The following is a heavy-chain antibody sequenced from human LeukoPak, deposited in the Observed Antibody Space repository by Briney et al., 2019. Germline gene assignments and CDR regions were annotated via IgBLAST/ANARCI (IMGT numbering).Heavy chain of an antibody. J-gene: IGHJ4*02. V-gene: IGHV1-18*01. CDR1: GYTFTSYD. D-gene: IGHD2-15*01. CDR2: ISAYNGDT. CDR3: GRLADKKLQRFLDY. Sequence: ASVKVSCKASGYTFTSYDISWVRQAPGQGLEWMGWISAYNGDTNYAQNVQGRLTMTTDTSTGTAYMELRSLRSDDTAVYYCGRLADKKLQRFLDYWGQGTLVTVSS.